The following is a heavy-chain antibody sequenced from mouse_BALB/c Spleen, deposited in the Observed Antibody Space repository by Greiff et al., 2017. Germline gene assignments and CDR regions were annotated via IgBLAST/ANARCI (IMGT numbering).Heavy chain of an antibody. V-gene: IGHV5-9-4*01. D-gene: IGHD5-2*01. Sequence: DVHLVESGGGLVKPGGSLKLSCAASGFTFSSYAMSWVRQSPEKRLEWVAEISSGGSYTYYPDTVTGRFTISRDNAKNTLYLEMSSLRSEDTAMYYCARKENTQFPHYYAMDYWGQGTSVTVSS. J-gene: IGHJ4*01. CDR1: GFTFSSYA. CDR3: ARKENTQFPHYYAMDY. CDR2: ISSGGSYT.